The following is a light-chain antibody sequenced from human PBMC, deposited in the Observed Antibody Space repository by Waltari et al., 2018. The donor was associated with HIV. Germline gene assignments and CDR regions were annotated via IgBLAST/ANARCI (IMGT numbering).Light chain of an antibody. J-gene: IGLJ3*02. CDR3: STWDASLNGWV. Sequence: QSVLTQPPSASGTPGQMVPISCSGSSSSIGNYTINWYRQLPGMAPKLLIYSNNQRPSGVPDRFSGSKSGTSASLAISGLQSEDEADYSCSTWDASLNGWVFGGGTKLTVL. CDR2: SNN. V-gene: IGLV1-44*01. CDR1: SSSIGNYT.